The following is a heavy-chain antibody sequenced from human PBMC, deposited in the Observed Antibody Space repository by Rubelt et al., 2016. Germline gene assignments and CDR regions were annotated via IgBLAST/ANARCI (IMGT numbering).Heavy chain of an antibody. D-gene: IGHD3-3*01. CDR2: IYYSGST. CDR1: GGSISSGGYY. CDR3: ARGRFLEWLPPDY. Sequence: QVQLQESGPGLVKPSQTLSLTCTVSGGSISSGGYYWSWIRQHPGKGLEWIGYIYYSGSTYYNPSLRSRVPKCLDTSKNQFSLKLSSVTAADTAVYYCARGRFLEWLPPDYWGQGTLVTVSS. V-gene: IGHV4-31*03. J-gene: IGHJ4*02.